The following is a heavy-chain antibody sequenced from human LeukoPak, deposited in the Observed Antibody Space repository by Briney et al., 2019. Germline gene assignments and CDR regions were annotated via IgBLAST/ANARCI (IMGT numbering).Heavy chain of an antibody. CDR1: GGTFSSYA. J-gene: IGHJ4*02. CDR3: ARQGGYYDSSGYYRPFDY. V-gene: IGHV1-69*13. CDR2: IIPIFGTA. Sequence: SVKVSCKASGGTFSSYAISWVRQAPGQGLEWMGGIIPIFGTANYAQKFQGRVTITADESTSTAYMELSSLRSEDTAVYYCARQGGYYDSSGYYRPFDYWGQGTLVTVSS. D-gene: IGHD3-22*01.